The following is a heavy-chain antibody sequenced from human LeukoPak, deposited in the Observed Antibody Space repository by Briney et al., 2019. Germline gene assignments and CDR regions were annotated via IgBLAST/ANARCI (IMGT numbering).Heavy chain of an antibody. V-gene: IGHV3-74*01. CDR1: GFTFSSYL. CDR2: INSDGSDT. Sequence: GGSLRLSCAASGFTFSSYLMHWVRHAPGKGLVWVSRINSDGSDTGYADPVKGRFTISRDNAKNTLHLQMNRLRAEDTAVYYCARVSSFGYWGQGTLVTVSS. D-gene: IGHD3-10*01. J-gene: IGHJ4*02. CDR3: ARVSSFGY.